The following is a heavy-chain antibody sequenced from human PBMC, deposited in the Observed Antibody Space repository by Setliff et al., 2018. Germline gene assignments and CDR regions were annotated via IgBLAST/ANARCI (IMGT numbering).Heavy chain of an antibody. J-gene: IGHJ5*02. CDR3: ALRRGNEWHLVRWFDP. V-gene: IGHV2-5*02. Sequence: SGPTLVNRTQTLTLTCTFSGFSLNTTGEGVGWVRQPPGKALEWLARVYWDGDQRYSPSLNSRLSITKDSSKSQVFLTMTNMDPVDTATYYCALRRGNEWHLVRWFDPWGPGIQVTVSS. CDR1: GFSLNTTGEG. CDR2: VYWDGDQ. D-gene: IGHD6-6*01.